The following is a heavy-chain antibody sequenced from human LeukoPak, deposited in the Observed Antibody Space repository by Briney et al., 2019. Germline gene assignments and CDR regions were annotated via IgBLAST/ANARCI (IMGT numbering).Heavy chain of an antibody. J-gene: IGHJ4*02. CDR3: ARVDDSSGYYPLAIDY. D-gene: IGHD3-22*01. CDR1: GYTFTNYG. Sequence: ASVKVSCKASGYTFTNYGISWVRQAPGQGLEWMGWINTNTGNPSYAQGFTGRFVFSLDTSVSTAYLQISSLKAEDTAVYYCARVDDSSGYYPLAIDYWGQGTLVTVSS. V-gene: IGHV7-4-1*02. CDR2: INTNTGNP.